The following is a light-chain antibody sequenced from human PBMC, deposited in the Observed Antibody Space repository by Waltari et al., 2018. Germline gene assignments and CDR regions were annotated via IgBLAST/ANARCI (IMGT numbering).Light chain of an antibody. CDR1: QRITIW. CDR3: QQYNSYPYT. Sequence: DIQMTQSPSTLSASIGERVTITCRASQRITIWLACYQQKPGKAPKLLIYKASTLEGGVPSRFSGSGSGTEFTITISSLQPDDFATYHCQQYNSYPYTFGQGTKLEIK. CDR2: KAS. J-gene: IGKJ2*01. V-gene: IGKV1-5*03.